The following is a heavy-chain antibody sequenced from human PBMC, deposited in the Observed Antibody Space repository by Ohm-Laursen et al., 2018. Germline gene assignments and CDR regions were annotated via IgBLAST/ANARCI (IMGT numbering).Heavy chain of an antibody. CDR1: GYTFTSYG. CDR3: ARAGYCSGGACYSGAVDY. D-gene: IGHD2-15*01. J-gene: IGHJ4*02. CDR2: ISGYNGNT. Sequence: SSVKVSCKASGYTFTSYGITWVRQAPGQGFEWMGWISGYNGNTKYAQEFQGRVTMTTDTSTNTVYMELRSLRSDDTAVYYCARAGYCSGGACYSGAVDYWGQGALVIVSS. V-gene: IGHV1-18*01.